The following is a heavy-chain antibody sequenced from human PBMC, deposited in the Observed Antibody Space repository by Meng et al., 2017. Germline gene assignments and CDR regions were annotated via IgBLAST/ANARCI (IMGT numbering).Heavy chain of an antibody. J-gene: IGHJ4*02. CDR3: ARELKEQSFAWGY. CDR1: GGCFGGDS. D-gene: IGHD3-16*01. CDR2: INHSGST. V-gene: IGHV4-34*01. Sequence: GVGRSTAAAPAPVTWAVGGGCFGGDSWRWSRQPPGKGLECIGEINHSGSTNYNPSLKSRVTISVDTSKSQFSLKLSSVTAADTAVYYCARELKEQSFAWGYWGQGTLVTVSS.